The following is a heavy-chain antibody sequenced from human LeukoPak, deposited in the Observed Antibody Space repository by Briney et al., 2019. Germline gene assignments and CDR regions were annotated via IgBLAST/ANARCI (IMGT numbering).Heavy chain of an antibody. J-gene: IGHJ5*02. V-gene: IGHV1-69*13. D-gene: IGHD1-26*01. CDR1: GYTFTSYG. Sequence: SVKVSCKASGYTFTSYGISWVRQAPGQGLEWMGGIIPIFGTANYAQKFQGRVTITADESTSTAYMELSSLRSEDTAVYYCAREKMGAQEIWFDPWGQGTLVTVSS. CDR2: IIPIFGTA. CDR3: AREKMGAQEIWFDP.